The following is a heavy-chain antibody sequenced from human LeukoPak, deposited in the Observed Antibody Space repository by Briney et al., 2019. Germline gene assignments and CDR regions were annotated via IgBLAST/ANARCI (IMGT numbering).Heavy chain of an antibody. D-gene: IGHD3-22*01. J-gene: IGHJ4*02. CDR3: ARVDSSGYFDY. V-gene: IGHV4-59*11. Sequence: SETLSLTCTVSGGSISSHYWSWIRQPPGKGLEWIGYIYYSGSTNYNPSLKSRVTISVDTSKNQFSLKLSSVTAADTAVYYCARVDSSGYFDYWGQGTLVTVSS. CDR1: GGSISSHY. CDR2: IYYSGST.